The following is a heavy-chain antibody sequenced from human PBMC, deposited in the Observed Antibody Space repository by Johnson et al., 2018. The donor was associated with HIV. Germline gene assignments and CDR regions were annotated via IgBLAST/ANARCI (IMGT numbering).Heavy chain of an antibody. V-gene: IGHV3-11*04. CDR2: ISSSGSTI. Sequence: QVLLVESGGGLVKPGGSLRLSCAASGFSFSDYYMNWIRQAPGKGLEWVSYISSSGSTIYYADSVKGRFTISRDNAKNSLYLQMNSLRAEDTAVYYCARSNWAHFDAFDIWGQGTMVTVSS. D-gene: IGHD7-27*01. CDR1: GFSFSDYY. CDR3: ARSNWAHFDAFDI. J-gene: IGHJ3*02.